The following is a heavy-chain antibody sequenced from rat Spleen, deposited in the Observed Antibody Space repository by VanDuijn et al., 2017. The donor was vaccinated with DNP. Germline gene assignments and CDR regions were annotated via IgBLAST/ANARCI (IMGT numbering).Heavy chain of an antibody. CDR1: GFIFNNHW. CDR2: ITNTGDST. V-gene: IGHV5-31*01. J-gene: IGHJ2*01. D-gene: IGHD1-1*01. CDR3: TRSGIYYYSAYYFDY. Sequence: EVQLVESGGGPVQPGRSLKLSCIASGFIFNNHWMTWIRQAPGKGLEWVASITNTGDSTYYPDSVRGRFTISRDNAKSTLYLQMNSLRSEDTATYYCTRSGIYYYSAYYFDYWGQGVMVTVSS.